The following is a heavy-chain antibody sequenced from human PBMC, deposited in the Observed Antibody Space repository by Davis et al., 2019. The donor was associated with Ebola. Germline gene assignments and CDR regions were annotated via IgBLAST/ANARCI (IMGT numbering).Heavy chain of an antibody. Sequence: GESLKISCAASGFSFSSYGMHWVRQAPGKGLEWVAFISYDGSNKNYADSVKGRFTISRDNAKNSLYLQMNSLRAEDTAVYYCARARGPGYFDYWGQGTLVTVSS. D-gene: IGHD3-10*01. CDR3: ARARGPGYFDY. CDR1: GFSFSSYG. J-gene: IGHJ4*02. V-gene: IGHV3-30*03. CDR2: ISYDGSNK.